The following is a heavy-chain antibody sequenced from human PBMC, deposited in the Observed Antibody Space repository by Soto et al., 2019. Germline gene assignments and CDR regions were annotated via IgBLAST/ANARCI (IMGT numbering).Heavy chain of an antibody. CDR2: ISGSGIST. D-gene: IGHD4-4*01. J-gene: IGHJ6*02. V-gene: IGHV3-23*01. CDR3: VKPPVITASYYYYDMDV. CDR1: GFTFSTYP. Sequence: EAQLLESGGGLVQPGGSLRLSCAASGFTFSTYPMSWVRQAPGKGLEWVSGISGSGISTYYTDSVKGGFTIARDNSKNTVFLQMNSLRDEDTAVYYCVKPPVITASYYYYDMDVWGQGTTVTVSS.